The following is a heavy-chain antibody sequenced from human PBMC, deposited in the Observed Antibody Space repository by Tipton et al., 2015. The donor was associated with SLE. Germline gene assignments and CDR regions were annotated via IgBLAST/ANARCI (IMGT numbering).Heavy chain of an antibody. CDR2: IKSKTFGGTT. V-gene: IGHV3-15*01. CDR1: GFTFSDAW. CDR3: VTEGVRSSALDWGQGTLVTVSSGMDV. D-gene: IGHD6-19*01. Sequence: SLRLSCAASGFTFSDAWVTWVRQAPGKGLEWVGHIKSKTFGGTTDYAAPVKGRFTILRDDSKNTVYLQMNSLKIEDAAVYYCVTEGVRSSALDWGQGTLVTVSSGMDVWGQGTTVTVSS. J-gene: IGHJ6*02.